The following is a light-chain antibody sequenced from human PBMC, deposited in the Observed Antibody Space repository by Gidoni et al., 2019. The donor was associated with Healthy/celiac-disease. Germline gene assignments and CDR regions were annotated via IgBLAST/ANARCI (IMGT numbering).Light chain of an antibody. CDR1: SSDVGGYHY. V-gene: IGLV2-14*03. J-gene: IGLJ3*02. CDR2: DVS. Sequence: QSALPQPASVSGSPGQSITISCTGTSSDVGGYHYVSWYQQHPGKAPKLMIYDVSNRPSGVSNRFSGSKSGNTASLTISGLQAEDEADYYCSSYTSSSTLDWVFGGGTKLTVL. CDR3: SSYTSSSTLDWV.